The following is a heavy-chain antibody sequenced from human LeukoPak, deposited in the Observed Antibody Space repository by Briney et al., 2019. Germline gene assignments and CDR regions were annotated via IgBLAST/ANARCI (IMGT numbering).Heavy chain of an antibody. CDR1: GGSISSSNW. D-gene: IGHD1-26*01. J-gene: IGHJ4*02. V-gene: IGHV4-4*02. CDR3: ARVVGGSHDY. CDR2: IYHSGST. Sequence: SSETLSLTCAVSGGSISSSNWWSWVRPPPGKGLEWIGEIYHSGSTNYNPSLKSRVTISVDKSKNHVSLKLSSVTAADTAVYYCARVVGGSHDYWGQGTLVTVSS.